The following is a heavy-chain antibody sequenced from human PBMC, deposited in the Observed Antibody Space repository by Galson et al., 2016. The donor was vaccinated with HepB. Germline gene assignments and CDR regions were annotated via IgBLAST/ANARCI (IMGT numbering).Heavy chain of an antibody. CDR2: ISDSGNT. Sequence: ATLSLTCSVSGGSVTSGSFYWTWIRQPPGRGLEWIGFISDSGNTDYNSSLQSRVTVSVDTSKNQFSLKLTSVTAADTAMYYCATTYCGGDCYHVYAFDFWGQGTMVTVSS. CDR1: GGSVTSGSFY. D-gene: IGHD2-21*01. CDR3: ATTYCGGDCYHVYAFDF. J-gene: IGHJ3*01. V-gene: IGHV4-61*01.